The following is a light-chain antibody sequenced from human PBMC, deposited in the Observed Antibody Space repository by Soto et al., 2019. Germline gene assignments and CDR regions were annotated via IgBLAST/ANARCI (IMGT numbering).Light chain of an antibody. CDR1: QSVSSSY. V-gene: IGKV3-20*01. Sequence: EIVLTQSPGTLSLSPGERATLSCRASQSVSSSYLAWYQQKPGQAPRLVIYGASSRATGIPDRFSGSGSGTDFTLIISRLEPEDFAVYYCQQYGSSPRTFGQGPKVEIK. CDR3: QQYGSSPRT. CDR2: GAS. J-gene: IGKJ1*01.